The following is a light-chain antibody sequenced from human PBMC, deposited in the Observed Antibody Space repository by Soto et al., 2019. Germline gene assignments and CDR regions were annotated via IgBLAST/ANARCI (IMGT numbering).Light chain of an antibody. J-gene: IGKJ1*01. CDR1: QSVTVN. CDR2: GAS. Sequence: EILLTQSPSTLSLSPGEGVTLSCRASQSVTVNSLAWYQQKPGQAPRLLIYGASTRATGIPARFSGSGSGTEFTLTIGSLQSEDFAVYYCQQYDKWPRTFGQGTKVDIK. CDR3: QQYDKWPRT. V-gene: IGKV3-15*01.